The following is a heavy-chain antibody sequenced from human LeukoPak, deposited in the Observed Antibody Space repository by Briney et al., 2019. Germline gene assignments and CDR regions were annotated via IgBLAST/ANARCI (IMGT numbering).Heavy chain of an antibody. CDR3: VSSPLSRDSSGYYYFDY. CDR2: IKQDGSEK. J-gene: IGHJ4*02. CDR1: GFTFSSYW. D-gene: IGHD3-22*01. V-gene: IGHV3-7*01. Sequence: PGGSLRLSCAASGFTFSSYWMSWVRQAPGKGLEWVANIKQDGSEKYYVDSVKGRFTISRDNAKNSLYLQMNSLRAEDTAVYYCVSSPLSRDSSGYYYFDYWGQGTLVTVSS.